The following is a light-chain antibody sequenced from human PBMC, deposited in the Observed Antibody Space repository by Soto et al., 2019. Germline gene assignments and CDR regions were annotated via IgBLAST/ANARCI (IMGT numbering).Light chain of an antibody. CDR3: CSYAGRYTYV. CDR2: EVT. V-gene: IGLV2-8*01. Sequence: QSALTQPPSASGSPGQSVTLSCTGASSNVGVYNYVSWYQQHPGKAPKLIIYEVTKRPSGVPDRFSGSKSGNTASLTVSGLQSEDEADYYCCSYAGRYTYVFGTGTKLTVL. J-gene: IGLJ1*01. CDR1: SSNVGVYNY.